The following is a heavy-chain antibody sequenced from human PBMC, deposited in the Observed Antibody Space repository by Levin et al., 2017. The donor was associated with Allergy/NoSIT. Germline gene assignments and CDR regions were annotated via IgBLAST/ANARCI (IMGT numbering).Heavy chain of an antibody. CDR3: SPDTRRYGYGLSFVDSIVLDN. D-gene: IGHD5-18*01. Sequence: ASVKVSCKVSGYRLTEVAMHWVRQAPGKGLEWLGSFDPEHGEAFYAESLQGRVTMTEDRSTDTAYVEVSGLRSEDTAVYYCSPDTRRYGYGLSFVDSIVLDNWGQGTLVTVSS. CDR2: FDPEHGEA. V-gene: IGHV1-24*01. CDR1: GYRLTEVA. J-gene: IGHJ4*02.